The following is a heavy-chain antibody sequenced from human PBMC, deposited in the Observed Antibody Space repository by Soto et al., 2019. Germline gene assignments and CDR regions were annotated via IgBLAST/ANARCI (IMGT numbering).Heavy chain of an antibody. CDR2: INTGNGDT. CDR3: ARDLRGTGWYDY. J-gene: IGHJ4*02. Sequence: GASVKVSCKASGYTFTSYAIHWVRQAPGQRLEWMGWINTGNGDTTYSQKFQGRVTIIRDTSASTAYMDLSSLRSEDTAVYYCARDLRGTGWYDYWGQGTLVTVSS. D-gene: IGHD6-19*01. V-gene: IGHV1-3*04. CDR1: GYTFTSYA.